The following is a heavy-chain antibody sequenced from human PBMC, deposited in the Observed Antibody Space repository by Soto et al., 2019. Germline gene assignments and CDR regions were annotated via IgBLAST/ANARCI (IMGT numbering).Heavy chain of an antibody. J-gene: IGHJ4*02. V-gene: IGHV5-51*01. CDR1: GYSFTSNW. CDR3: ARHQRDDASRKIDC. CDR2: INPADSDI. Sequence: GESLKISCQGSGYSFTSNWIGWVRQMPGKGLEWMGVINPADSDIKYSPSFQGQVTISADKSIGTAYLQWSSLKASDTAMYYCARHQRDDASRKIDCWGQGTLVTVSS. D-gene: IGHD3-16*01.